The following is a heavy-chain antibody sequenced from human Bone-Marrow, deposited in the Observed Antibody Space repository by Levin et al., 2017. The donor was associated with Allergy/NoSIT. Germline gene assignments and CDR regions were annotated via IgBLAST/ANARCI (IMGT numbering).Heavy chain of an antibody. CDR1: GFSLKTSGMC. CDR3: ERTVEETTVTTAFDT. CDR2: IDWDGDT. V-gene: IGHV2-70*01. J-gene: IGHJ5*02. Sequence: ESGPTLVKPTQTLTLTCTFSGFSLKTSGMCVTWIRQPPGKALEWLALIDWDGDTYYNTSLKTRLTISKDTSKNQVLLTMTNVGPVDTATYYCERTVEETTVTTAFDTWGQGMLVTVSS. D-gene: IGHD4-17*01.